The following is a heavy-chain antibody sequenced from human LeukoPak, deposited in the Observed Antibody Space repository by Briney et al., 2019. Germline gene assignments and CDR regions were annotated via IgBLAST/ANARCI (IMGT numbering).Heavy chain of an antibody. Sequence: GGSLRLSCAASGFTFSSYEMNWVRQAPGKGLEWVSYISSSGSTIYYADSVKGRFTISRDNAKNSLYLQMNSLRAEDTAVYYCARVDRIYGDYYYFDYWGQATLVTVSS. D-gene: IGHD4-17*01. V-gene: IGHV3-48*03. CDR1: GFTFSSYE. J-gene: IGHJ4*02. CDR2: ISSSGSTI. CDR3: ARVDRIYGDYYYFDY.